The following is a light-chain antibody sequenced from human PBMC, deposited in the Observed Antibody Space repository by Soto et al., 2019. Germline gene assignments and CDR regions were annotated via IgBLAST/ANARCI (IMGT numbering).Light chain of an antibody. CDR3: QQSLSTPPYT. CDR1: QSIRSD. J-gene: IGKJ2*01. V-gene: IGKV1-39*01. Sequence: DIQLTQSPSSLSASVGDRVTITCRASQSIRSDLNWYQHKPGKAPKLLIYATSTLQSGVPSRFSGSGSGTDFTLTISSLQPEDFATYYCQQSLSTPPYTFGQGTKLEIK. CDR2: ATS.